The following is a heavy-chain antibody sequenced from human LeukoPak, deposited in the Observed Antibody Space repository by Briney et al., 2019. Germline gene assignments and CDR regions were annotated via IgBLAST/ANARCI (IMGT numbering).Heavy chain of an antibody. CDR2: IYYSGST. Sequence: TSETLSLTCTVSGGSVSSTSYYWGWIRHPPGKGLEWIGNIYYSGSTSYNPSLKSRATISVDTSRNQFSLKLTSVNAADTAVYYCAREGSGAGQDYWGQGTLVTVSS. CDR3: AREGSGAGQDY. CDR1: GGSVSSTSYY. D-gene: IGHD1-26*01. V-gene: IGHV4-39*02. J-gene: IGHJ4*02.